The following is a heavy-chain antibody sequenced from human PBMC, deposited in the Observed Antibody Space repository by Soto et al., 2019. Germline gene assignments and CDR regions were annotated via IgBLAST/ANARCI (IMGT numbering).Heavy chain of an antibody. J-gene: IGHJ4*02. CDR3: ETGVAL. D-gene: IGHD3-10*01. CDR1: GFTLGSHR. Sequence: DVQLVESGGGLVQPGGSLRVSCAASGFTLGSHRIHWVRQAPGKGLEWVSRIDTDGGGTSYADSVKCRFTISTDNAKNTVYRHMNGLRAEDTDVYYCETGVALWGQGTLVTVSS. CDR2: IDTDGGGT. V-gene: IGHV3-74*01.